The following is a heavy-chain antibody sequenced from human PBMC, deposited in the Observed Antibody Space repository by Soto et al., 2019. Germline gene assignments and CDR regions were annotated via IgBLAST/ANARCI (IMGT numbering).Heavy chain of an antibody. CDR1: GYTFSDYY. CDR2: INPNSGGT. Sequence: ASVKVSCKASGYTFSDYYIHWVRQAPGQGLEWMGWINPNSGGTKYAPKFQGGVTMTRDTSITTAYMELSRLRSGDTAVYYCAKEPATAKPEGVDFWGQGTLVTVSS. J-gene: IGHJ4*02. V-gene: IGHV1-2*02. CDR3: AKEPATAKPEGVDF. D-gene: IGHD1-1*01.